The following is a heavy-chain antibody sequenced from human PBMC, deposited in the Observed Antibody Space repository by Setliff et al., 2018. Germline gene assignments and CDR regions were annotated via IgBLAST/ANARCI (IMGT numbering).Heavy chain of an antibody. Sequence: GGSLRLSCAASGFTFNNFAMHWVRQAPGKGLEWVANIKEDGSEKYYVDSVKGRFTMSRDNAKNSLYLQMNSLRAEDTAVYYCARGRIRLPDYWGQGTLVTVSS. J-gene: IGHJ4*02. CDR2: IKEDGSEK. CDR3: ARGRIRLPDY. CDR1: GFTFNNFA. V-gene: IGHV3-7*01. D-gene: IGHD4-17*01.